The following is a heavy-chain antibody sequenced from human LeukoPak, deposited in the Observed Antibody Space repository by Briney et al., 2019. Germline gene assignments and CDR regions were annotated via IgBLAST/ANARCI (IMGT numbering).Heavy chain of an antibody. CDR3: AKATARYCSSTSCYYYYYYMDV. D-gene: IGHD2-2*01. CDR1: GFTFSSYA. CDR2: ISGSGGST. Sequence: GGSLRLSCAASGFTFSSYAMSWVRQAPGKGLEWVSAISGSGGSTYYADSVKGRFTISRDNSKNTLYLQMNSLRAEDTAVYYCAKATARYCSSTSCYYYYYYMDVWGKGTTVTVSS. J-gene: IGHJ6*03. V-gene: IGHV3-23*01.